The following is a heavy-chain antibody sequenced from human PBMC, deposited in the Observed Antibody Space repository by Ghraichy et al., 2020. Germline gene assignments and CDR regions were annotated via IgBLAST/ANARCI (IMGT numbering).Heavy chain of an antibody. Sequence: GESLNISCEASGMTFSNYWMHWVRQVPGKGLVWVARINTDGTTTNHADSVKGRFTISRDNARNTLYLQMNSLRDEATAVYYCAREVEGAYSFWGQGILVTVSS. CDR2: INTDGTTT. CDR1: GMTFSNYW. J-gene: IGHJ4*02. V-gene: IGHV3-74*01. CDR3: AREVEGAYSF. D-gene: IGHD5-18*01.